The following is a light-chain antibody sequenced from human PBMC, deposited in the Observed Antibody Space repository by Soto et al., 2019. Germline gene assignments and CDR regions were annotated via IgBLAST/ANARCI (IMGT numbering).Light chain of an antibody. V-gene: IGKV1-5*01. CDR2: DAS. CDR3: QHYNSYSEA. CDR1: QSISSW. J-gene: IGKJ1*01. Sequence: EIQMTQSPSTLSASVGDRFTITCRASQSISSWLAWYQQKPGKAPKLLIYDASSLESGVPSRFSGSGSGTEFTLTISSLQPDDFATYYCQHYNSYSEAFGQGTKVDIK.